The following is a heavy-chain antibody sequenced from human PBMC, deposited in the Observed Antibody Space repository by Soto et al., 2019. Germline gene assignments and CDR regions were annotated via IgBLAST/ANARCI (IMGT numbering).Heavy chain of an antibody. D-gene: IGHD5-12*01. J-gene: IGHJ5*02. CDR2: IIGSGGST. V-gene: IGHV3-23*01. Sequence: ELQLLESGGGLVQPGGSLRLSCAASGFTFSSYAMSWVRQAPGKGLEWVSAIIGSGGSTYYADSVKGRFTISRDNSKNTLYLQMNSLRAEDTAVYYCAKMPRKTVGYGYFAPWGQGTLVTVSS. CDR3: AKMPRKTVGYGYFAP. CDR1: GFTFSSYA.